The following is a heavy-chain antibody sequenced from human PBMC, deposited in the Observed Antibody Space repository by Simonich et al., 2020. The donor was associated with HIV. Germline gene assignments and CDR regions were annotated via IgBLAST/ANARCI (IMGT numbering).Heavy chain of an antibody. CDR3: ARGFHPDYYDSSGYYEDYYYYYYMDV. V-gene: IGHV4-34*01. J-gene: IGHJ6*03. CDR1: GGSFSGYY. Sequence: QVQLQQWGAGLLKPSETLSLTCAVYGGSFSGYYWSWIRQPPGKGLEWIGEINHSGSTTNNPSLKSRVNISVDTSKNQFSLKLSSVTAADTAVYYWARGFHPDYYDSSGYYEDYYYYYYMDVWGKGTTVTVSS. D-gene: IGHD3-22*01. CDR2: INHSGST.